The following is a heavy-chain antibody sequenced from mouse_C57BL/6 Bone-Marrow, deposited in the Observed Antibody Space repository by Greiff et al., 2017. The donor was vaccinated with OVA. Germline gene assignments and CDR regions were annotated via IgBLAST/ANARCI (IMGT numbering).Heavy chain of an antibody. CDR1: GYTFTSYD. Sequence: VQLQQSGPELVKPGASVKLSCKASGYTFTSYDINWVKQRPGQGLEWIGWIYPRDCSTKYNEKFKGKATLTVDTSSSTAYMELHSLTSEDSAVYFCAYYGYGLWYFDVWGTGTTVTVSS. D-gene: IGHD2-2*01. CDR3: AYYGYGLWYFDV. V-gene: IGHV1-85*01. J-gene: IGHJ1*03. CDR2: IYPRDCST.